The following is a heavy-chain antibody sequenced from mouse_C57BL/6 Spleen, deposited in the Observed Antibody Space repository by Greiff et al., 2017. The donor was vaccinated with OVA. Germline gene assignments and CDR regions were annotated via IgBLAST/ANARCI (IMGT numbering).Heavy chain of an antibody. Sequence: EVKLVESVAELVRPGASVKLSCTASGFNIKNTYMHWVKQRPEQGLEWIGRIDPANGNTKYAPKFQGKATITADTSSNTAYLQLSSLTSEDTAIYYCARGDWSNFAWFAYWGQGTLVTVSA. CDR3: ARGDWSNFAWFAY. CDR2: IDPANGNT. J-gene: IGHJ3*01. CDR1: GFNIKNTY. D-gene: IGHD4-1*01. V-gene: IGHV14-3*01.